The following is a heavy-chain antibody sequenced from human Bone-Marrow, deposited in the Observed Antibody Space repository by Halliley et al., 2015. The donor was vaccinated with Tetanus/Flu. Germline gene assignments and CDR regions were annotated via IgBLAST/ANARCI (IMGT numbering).Heavy chain of an antibody. CDR2: IWYDGSNK. Sequence: CAGSGFTFSNYGMHWVRQAPGKGLEWVAVIWYDGSNKYYADSVKGRFTVSRDQSKSTVYLQMNSLRREGTAVYYCARDGNQMLWDAFYYGMDVWGQGTTVTVS. V-gene: IGHV3-30*05. CDR1: GFTFSNYG. D-gene: IGHD1-26*01. CDR3: ARDGNQMLWDAFYYGMDV. J-gene: IGHJ6*02.